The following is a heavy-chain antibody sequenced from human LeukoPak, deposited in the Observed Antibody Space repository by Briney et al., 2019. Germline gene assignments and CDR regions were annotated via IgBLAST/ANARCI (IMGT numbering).Heavy chain of an antibody. CDR3: ARLARSLDL. Sequence: GGSLRLSCAASGFTFRSYEMDWVRQAPGKGLEWVADISSSGSTIKYADSVKGRFTISRDNAKNSLYLQMNSLRAEDTAVYYCARLARSLDLWGQGTLVTVSS. CDR1: GFTFRSYE. D-gene: IGHD3/OR15-3a*01. CDR2: ISSSGSTI. J-gene: IGHJ4*02. V-gene: IGHV3-48*03.